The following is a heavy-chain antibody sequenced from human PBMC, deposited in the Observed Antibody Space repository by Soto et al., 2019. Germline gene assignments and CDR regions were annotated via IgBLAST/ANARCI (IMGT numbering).Heavy chain of an antibody. V-gene: IGHV5-51*01. D-gene: IGHD6-13*01. Sequence: GESLKISCKGSGYSFTSYWIGWVRQMPGKGLEWMGIIYPGDSDTRYSPSFQGQVTISADKSIITAYLQWSSLKASDTAMYYCARLVLAAPALGNFDYWGQGTLVTVSS. CDR2: IYPGDSDT. J-gene: IGHJ4*02. CDR3: ARLVLAAPALGNFDY. CDR1: GYSFTSYW.